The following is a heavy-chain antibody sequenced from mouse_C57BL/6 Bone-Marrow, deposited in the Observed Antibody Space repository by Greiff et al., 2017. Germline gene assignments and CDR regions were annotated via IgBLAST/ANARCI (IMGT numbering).Heavy chain of an antibody. Sequence: VKVVESGPELVKPGASVKLSCKASGYTFTSYDINWVKPRPGPGLEWIGWIYPRDGSTKYNEKFKGKATLTVDTSSSTAYMELYSLTSEDSAVYFCARDYGSSYWYFDVWGTGTTVTVSS. J-gene: IGHJ1*03. CDR2: IYPRDGST. CDR3: ARDYGSSYWYFDV. CDR1: GYTFTSYD. D-gene: IGHD1-1*01. V-gene: IGHV1-85*01.